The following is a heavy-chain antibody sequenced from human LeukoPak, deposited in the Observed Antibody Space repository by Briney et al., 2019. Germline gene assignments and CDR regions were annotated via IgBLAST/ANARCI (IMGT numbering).Heavy chain of an antibody. J-gene: IGHJ4*02. V-gene: IGHV4-59*01. CDR3: ARAMDTAMVFDY. Sequence: SETLSLTCTVSGGSISSYYWSWIRQPPGKGLEWIGYIYYSGSTNYNPSLKSRVTISVDTSKNQFSLKLGSVTAADTAVYYCARAMDTAMVFDYWGQGTLVTVSS. D-gene: IGHD5-18*01. CDR2: IYYSGST. CDR1: GGSISSYY.